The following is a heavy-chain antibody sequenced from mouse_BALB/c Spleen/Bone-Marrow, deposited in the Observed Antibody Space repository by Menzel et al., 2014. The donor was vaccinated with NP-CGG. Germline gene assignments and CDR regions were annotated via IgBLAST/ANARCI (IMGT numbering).Heavy chain of an antibody. CDR3: ARDDHYAMDY. Sequence: EVMLVESGGGLVQPGGSLRLSCAPSGFTFTDYYMSWVRQPPGKALEWLGFIRNKANGYTTEYSASVKGRFTISRDNSQSILYLQMNTLRAEDSATYYCARDDHYAMDYWGQGTSVTVSS. CDR1: GFTFTDYY. CDR2: IRNKANGYTT. V-gene: IGHV7-3*02. J-gene: IGHJ4*01.